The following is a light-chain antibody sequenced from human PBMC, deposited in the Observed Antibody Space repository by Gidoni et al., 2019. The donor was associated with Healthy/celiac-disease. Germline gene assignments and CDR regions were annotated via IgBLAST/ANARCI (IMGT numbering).Light chain of an antibody. J-gene: IGKJ1*01. CDR1: QSVSSSY. CDR3: QQYGSSPTWT. V-gene: IGKV3-20*01. Sequence: EIVLTQSPGPLSLSPGERAPLSCRASQSVSSSYLAWYQQKPGQAPRLLIYGASSRATGIPDRFSGSGSGTDFTLTISRLEPEDFAVYYCQQYGSSPTWTFGQGTKVEIK. CDR2: GAS.